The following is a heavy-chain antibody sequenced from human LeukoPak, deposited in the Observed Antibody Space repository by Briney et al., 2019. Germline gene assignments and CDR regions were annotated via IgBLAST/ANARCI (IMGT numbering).Heavy chain of an antibody. D-gene: IGHD6-13*01. Sequence: ASVKVSCKVSGYTLTELSMHWVRQAPGNGLEWMGGFDTEDGETIYAQKCQGRVTMTEDTTTDTAYMERSSLRCEETAVYYCATASWREGHGGAFDIWGQGTMVTVSS. CDR1: GYTLTELS. V-gene: IGHV1-24*01. CDR3: ATASWREGHGGAFDI. J-gene: IGHJ3*02. CDR2: FDTEDGET.